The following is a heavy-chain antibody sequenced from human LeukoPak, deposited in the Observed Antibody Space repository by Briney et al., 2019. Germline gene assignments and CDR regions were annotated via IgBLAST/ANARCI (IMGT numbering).Heavy chain of an antibody. J-gene: IGHJ6*02. CDR1: GFTVSSNY. CDR3: ARDNSLHGAQGYYYGMDV. D-gene: IGHD4/OR15-4a*01. CDR2: IYSGGST. V-gene: IGHV3-66*02. Sequence: GGSLRLSCAASGFTVSSNYMSWVRQAPGRGLEWVSVIYSGGSTYYADSVKGRFTISRDNSKNTLYLQMNSLRAEDTAVYYCARDNSLHGAQGYYYGMDVWGQGTTVTVSS.